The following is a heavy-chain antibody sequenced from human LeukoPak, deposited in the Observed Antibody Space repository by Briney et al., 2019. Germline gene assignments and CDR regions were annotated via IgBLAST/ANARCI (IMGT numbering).Heavy chain of an antibody. V-gene: IGHV3-74*01. CDR2: ISSDGSTT. CDR3: ARTKYYYDGSGHSYPNWFDP. D-gene: IGHD3-22*01. J-gene: IGHJ5*02. CDR1: GCIFSTYW. Sequence: GGSLRLPCAASGCIFSTYWMQWLRPAPGTGLVWVSRISSDGSTTNYAVSVKGRFTISRDDAKNTVYLRMNSLRAEDTAVYYCARTKYYYDGSGHSYPNWFDPWGQGTLVTVSS.